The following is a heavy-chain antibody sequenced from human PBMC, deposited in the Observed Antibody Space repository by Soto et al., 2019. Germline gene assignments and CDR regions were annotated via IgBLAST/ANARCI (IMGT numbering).Heavy chain of an antibody. J-gene: IGHJ5*02. D-gene: IGHD5-18*01. CDR1: GGSISSYY. V-gene: IGHV4-4*07. CDR3: AREQSWIQLWGNWFDP. Sequence: KPSETLSLTCTVSGGSISSYYWSWIRQPAGKGLEWIGRIYTSGSTNYNPSLKSRVTMSVDTSKNQFSLKLSSVTAADTAVYYCAREQSWIQLWGNWFDPWGQGTLVTVSS. CDR2: IYTSGST.